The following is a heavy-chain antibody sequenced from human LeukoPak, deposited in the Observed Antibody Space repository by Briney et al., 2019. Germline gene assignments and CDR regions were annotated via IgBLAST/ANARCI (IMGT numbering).Heavy chain of an antibody. Sequence: GGSLRLSCAASGFTFSSYWMHWVRQAPGEGLEWVANIKQDGSEKYYVDSVKGRFTISRDNAKNSLYLQMNSLRAEDTAVYYCARDRGRDQQLVPGYWGQGTLVTVSS. CDR1: GFTFSSYW. D-gene: IGHD6-13*01. J-gene: IGHJ4*02. CDR3: ARDRGRDQQLVPGY. CDR2: IKQDGSEK. V-gene: IGHV3-7*03.